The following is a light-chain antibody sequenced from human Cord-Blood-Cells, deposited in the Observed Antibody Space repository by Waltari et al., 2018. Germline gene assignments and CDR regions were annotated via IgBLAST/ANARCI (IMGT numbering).Light chain of an antibody. CDR1: SSDVGGYNY. CDR2: DVS. J-gene: IGLJ1*01. Sequence: QSALTQPRSVSWSPGQSVTISCTGTSSDVGGYNYVAWYQQHPGKAPKLMIYDVSKRPSGVPDRFSGSKSGNTASLTISGLQAEDEADYYCCSYAGSYTSYVFGTGTKVTVL. V-gene: IGLV2-11*01. CDR3: CSYAGSYTSYV.